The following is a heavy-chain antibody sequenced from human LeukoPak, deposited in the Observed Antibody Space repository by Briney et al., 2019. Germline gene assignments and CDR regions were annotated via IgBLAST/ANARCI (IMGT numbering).Heavy chain of an antibody. V-gene: IGHV4-38-2*01. CDR3: AGRRDNYYDFWSGYPSLFDY. Sequence: PSETLSLTCAVSGYSISSGYYWGWIRQPPGKGLEWIGSIYYSGSTYYNPSLKSRVTISVDTSKNQFSLKLSSVTAADTAVYYCAGRRDNYYDFWSGYPSLFDYWGQGTLVTVSS. CDR2: IYYSGST. D-gene: IGHD3-3*01. CDR1: GYSISSGYY. J-gene: IGHJ4*02.